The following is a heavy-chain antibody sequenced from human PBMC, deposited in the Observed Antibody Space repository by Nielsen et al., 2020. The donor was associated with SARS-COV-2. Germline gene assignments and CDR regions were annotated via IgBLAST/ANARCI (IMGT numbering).Heavy chain of an antibody. CDR3: ARDRVFGVVITDYYYYYGMDV. V-gene: IGHV1-18*01. CDR1: GYTFTSYG. D-gene: IGHD3-3*01. Sequence: ASVKVSCKASGYTFTSYGISWVRQAPGQGLEWMGWISAYNGNTNYAQKLQGRVTMTTDTSTSTAYMELRSLRSDDTAVYYCARDRVFGVVITDYYYYYGMDVWGQGTTVTVSS. J-gene: IGHJ6*02. CDR2: ISAYNGNT.